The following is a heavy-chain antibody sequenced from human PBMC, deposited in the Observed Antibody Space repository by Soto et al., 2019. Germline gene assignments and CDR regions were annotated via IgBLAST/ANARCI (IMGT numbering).Heavy chain of an antibody. V-gene: IGHV3-64D*08. J-gene: IGHJ6*02. CDR3: VKGKYTAVAGQYYYYGMDV. D-gene: IGHD6-19*01. CDR2: ISSNGGST. CDR1: GFTFSSYA. Sequence: GGSLRLSCSASGFTFSSYAMHWVRQAPGKGLEYVSAISSNGGSTYYADSVKGRFTISRDNSKNTLYLQMSSLRAEDTAVYYCVKGKYTAVAGQYYYYGMDVWGQGTTVTVSS.